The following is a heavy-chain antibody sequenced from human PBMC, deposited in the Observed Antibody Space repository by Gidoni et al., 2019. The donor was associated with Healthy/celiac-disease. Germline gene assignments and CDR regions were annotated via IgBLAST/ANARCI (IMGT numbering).Heavy chain of an antibody. D-gene: IGHD2-21*02. CDR1: GFTFSNAW. J-gene: IGHJ6*02. CDR2: IKSKTDGGTT. CDR3: TTGGTAIRGGYYYYYGMDV. V-gene: IGHV3-15*01. Sequence: EVQLVESGGGLVKPGGSLRLSCAASGFTFSNAWLSWVRQAPGKGLEWVGRIKSKTDGGTTDYAAPVKGRFTISRDDSKNTLYLQMNSLKTEDTAVYYCTTGGTAIRGGYYYYYGMDVWGQGTTVTVSS.